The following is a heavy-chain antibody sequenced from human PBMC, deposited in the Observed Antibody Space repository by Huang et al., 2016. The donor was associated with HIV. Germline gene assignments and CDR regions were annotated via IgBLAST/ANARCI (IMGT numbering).Heavy chain of an antibody. V-gene: IGHV3-48*01. CDR2: ISSSDSTI. CDR1: GFTFYTYS. D-gene: IGHD1-20*01. Sequence: EVQLVESGGGVVQPGGSLRLSCVASGFTFYTYSMNWVRQGPGKGLEWLSYISSSDSTIYYADSVKGRFTISRDNAKNSLYLQMNSLRAEDTAVYYCARDLPGGITGVTVGLDYWGQGTLVSVSS. CDR3: ARDLPGGITGVTVGLDY. J-gene: IGHJ4*02.